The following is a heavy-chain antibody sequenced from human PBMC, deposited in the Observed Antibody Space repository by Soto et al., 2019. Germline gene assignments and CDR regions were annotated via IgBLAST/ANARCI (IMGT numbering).Heavy chain of an antibody. D-gene: IGHD3-22*01. CDR2: ISDTGGGT. CDR3: AVGRHKTSGSNTWFDP. J-gene: IGHJ5*02. V-gene: IGHV3-23*01. Sequence: PGGSLRLSCAASGVNFSSYAMNWVRQAPGKGLEWVSTISDTGGGTFYAGFVKGRFTISRDNSKNTLYLQMHSLRADDSAIYFCAVGRHKTSGSNTWFDPWGRGTLVTVSS. CDR1: GVNFSSYA.